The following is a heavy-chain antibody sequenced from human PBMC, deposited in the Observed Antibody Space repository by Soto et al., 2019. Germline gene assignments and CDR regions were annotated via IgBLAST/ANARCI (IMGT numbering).Heavy chain of an antibody. D-gene: IGHD2-2*01. Sequence: SETLSLTCAVSGGSISSGGYSWSWIRQPPGKGLEWIGCIYHSGSTYYNPSLKSRVTISVDRSKNQFSLKLSSVTAEDTAVYYCARDRCISTSCYPWGQGTLVTVSS. CDR2: IYHSGST. CDR3: ARDRCISTSCYP. V-gene: IGHV4-30-2*01. J-gene: IGHJ5*02. CDR1: GGSISSGGYS.